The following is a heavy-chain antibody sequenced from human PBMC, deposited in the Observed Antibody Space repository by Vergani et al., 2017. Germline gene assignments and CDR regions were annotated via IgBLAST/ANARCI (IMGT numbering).Heavy chain of an antibody. CDR3: ARSGPGRGRYXMDV. CDR2: INHSGST. CDR1: GGSFSGYY. J-gene: IGHJ6*03. Sequence: QVQLQQWGAGLLKPSETLSLTCAVYGGSFSGYYWSWIRQPPGKGLEWIGEINHSGSTNYNPSLKSRVTISVDTSKNQFSLKLSSVTAADTAVYYCARSGPGRGRYXMDVWGKGTTVTVSS. V-gene: IGHV4-34*01. D-gene: IGHD1-26*01.